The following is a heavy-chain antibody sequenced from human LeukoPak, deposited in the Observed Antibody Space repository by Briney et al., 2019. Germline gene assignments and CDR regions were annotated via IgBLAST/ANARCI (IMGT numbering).Heavy chain of an antibody. Sequence: SETVSLTCTVSGDSIRSYYWSWIRQPPGKGLERIGYIYYSGSTNSNPSLRSRVAISVDTSKNQCSLKVTSVTAADTAVYYCARALTPGYCGDAICSYFDFWGQRTLVTVSS. V-gene: IGHV4-59*01. CDR2: IYYSGST. CDR3: ARALTPGYCGDAICSYFDF. D-gene: IGHD2-15*01. CDR1: GDSIRSYY. J-gene: IGHJ4*02.